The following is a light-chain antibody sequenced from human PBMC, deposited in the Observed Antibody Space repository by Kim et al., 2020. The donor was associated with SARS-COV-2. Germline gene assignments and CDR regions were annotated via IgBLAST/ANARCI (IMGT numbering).Light chain of an antibody. V-gene: IGKV3-20*01. J-gene: IGKJ4*01. CDR2: GAS. CDR1: QSVSSSY. CDR3: QQYGSSPT. Sequence: LSPGERATLSCRASQSVSSSYLAWYQQKPGQAPRLLIYGASSRATGIPDRFSGSGSGTDFTLTISRLEPEDFAVYYCQQYGSSPTFGGGTKVDIK.